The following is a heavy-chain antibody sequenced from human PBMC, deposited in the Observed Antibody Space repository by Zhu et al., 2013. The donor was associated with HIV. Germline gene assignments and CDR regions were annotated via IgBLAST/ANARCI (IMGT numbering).Heavy chain of an antibody. V-gene: IGHV1-46*01. J-gene: IGHJ4*02. CDR2: INPSGGST. CDR1: GYTFTSYY. CDR3: ARDLGGSYNDY. Sequence: QVQLVQSGAEVKKPGASVKVSCKASGYTFTSYYIHWVRQAPGQGLEWVGIINPSGGSTTYAQRFQGRVTMTRDTSTSTVYMELSRLRSEDTAVYYCARDLGGSYNDYWGQGTLVTVSS. D-gene: IGHD2-15*01.